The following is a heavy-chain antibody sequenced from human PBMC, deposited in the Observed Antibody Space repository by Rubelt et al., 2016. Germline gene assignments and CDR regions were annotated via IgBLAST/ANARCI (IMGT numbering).Heavy chain of an antibody. V-gene: IGHV4-59*10. J-gene: IGHJ5*02. CDR1: GGSFSGYY. D-gene: IGHD6-13*01. CDR3: ARVNEITSSIGWFDP. Sequence: QVQLQQWGAGLLKPSETLSLTCAVYGGSFSGYYWSWIRQPPGKGLEWIGRISTRGSTSYNSSLTSRVTMSLDTPKNQFSRKLSSVTAADTAVYYCARVNEITSSIGWFDPWGQGTLVTVSS. CDR2: ISTRGST.